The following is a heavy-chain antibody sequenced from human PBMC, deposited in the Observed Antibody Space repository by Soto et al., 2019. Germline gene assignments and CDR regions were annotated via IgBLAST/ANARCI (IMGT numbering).Heavy chain of an antibody. CDR1: GYTFSNYG. J-gene: IGHJ5*02. CDR2: ISLYSDGT. D-gene: IGHD1-26*01. Sequence: GASVKVSCKTSGYTFSNYGITWVRQAPGQALEWLGWISLYSDGTNYAQKFQGRVSMTTDTSTTTAYMELRSLRSDEPAVYYCARVVPGAEAWFGPWGQGTLVTVSA. CDR3: ARVVPGAEAWFGP. V-gene: IGHV1-18*01.